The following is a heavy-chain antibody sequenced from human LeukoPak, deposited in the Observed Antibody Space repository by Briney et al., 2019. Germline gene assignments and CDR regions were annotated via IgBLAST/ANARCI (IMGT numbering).Heavy chain of an antibody. CDR2: ISTSGNSM. Sequence: GGSLRLSCAASGFTFSSYTMNWVRQAPGKGLEWVPSISTSGNSMYHADSVKGRFTTSRDNARNSLYLQMNSLRAEDTAVYYCARVVRGDAYNYDYWGRGTLVTVSS. CDR1: GFTFSSYT. V-gene: IGHV3-21*01. J-gene: IGHJ4*02. CDR3: ARVVRGDAYNYDY. D-gene: IGHD5-24*01.